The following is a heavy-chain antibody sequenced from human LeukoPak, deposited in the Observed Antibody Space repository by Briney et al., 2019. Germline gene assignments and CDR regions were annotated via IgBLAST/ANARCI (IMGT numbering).Heavy chain of an antibody. CDR2: INPNSGGT. D-gene: IGHD3-22*01. V-gene: IGHV1-2*06. CDR3: VRAGVWDYSDTSGYHNGAFDI. CDR1: GYTFSDYY. J-gene: IGHJ3*02. Sequence: GASVKVSCKASGYTFSDYYIHWVRQAPGQGLEWMGRINPNSGGTNYAQKFQGRVTMTRDTSISTAYMELSRLRSDDTALYYCVRAGVWDYSDTSGYHNGAFDIWGQGTMVTVSS.